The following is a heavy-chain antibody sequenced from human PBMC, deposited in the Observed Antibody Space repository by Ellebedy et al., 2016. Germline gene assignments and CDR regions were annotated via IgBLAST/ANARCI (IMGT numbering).Heavy chain of an antibody. V-gene: IGHV3-64*01. CDR2: ISSNGGTT. CDR1: GFTFSNYA. D-gene: IGHD2-15*01. CDR3: AGRYCSGGNCFHAVDY. J-gene: IGHJ4*02. Sequence: GGSLRLSCAASGFTFSNYAMYWVRQAPGKGLEYVAIISSNGGTTYYANSVKGRFTISRDNSKNTLYLQMGSLRVEDVAVYYCAGRYCSGGNCFHAVDYWGQGTLVTVSS.